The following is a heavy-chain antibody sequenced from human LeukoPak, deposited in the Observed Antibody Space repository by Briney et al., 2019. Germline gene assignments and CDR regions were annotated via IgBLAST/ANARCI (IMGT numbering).Heavy chain of an antibody. D-gene: IGHD2-15*01. Sequence: GGSLRLSCAASGFTFSSYSMNWVRQAPGKGLEWVSSISSSSSCIYYAYSVKGRFTISRDNAKNSLYLQMNSLRAEDTAVYYCARDREGYCSGGSCYPPNWCDPWGQGTLVTVSS. CDR3: ARDREGYCSGGSCYPPNWCDP. CDR2: ISSSSSCI. CDR1: GFTFSSYS. J-gene: IGHJ5*02. V-gene: IGHV3-21*01.